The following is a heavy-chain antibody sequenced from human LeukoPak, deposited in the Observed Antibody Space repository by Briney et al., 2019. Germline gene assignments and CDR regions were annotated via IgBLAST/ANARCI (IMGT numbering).Heavy chain of an antibody. CDR2: LNPNSGGT. CDR1: GYTFTGYY. D-gene: IGHD2-8*01. CDR3: ARDGCTNGVCYGRDAFDI. V-gene: IGHV1-2*02. Sequence: ASVKVSCKASGYTFTGYYIHWLRQAPGRGLEWMGWLNPNSGGTNYAQNFQGRVTMTRDTSISTAYMELSRLRSDDTAVYYCARDGCTNGVCYGRDAFDIWGQGTMVTVSS. J-gene: IGHJ3*02.